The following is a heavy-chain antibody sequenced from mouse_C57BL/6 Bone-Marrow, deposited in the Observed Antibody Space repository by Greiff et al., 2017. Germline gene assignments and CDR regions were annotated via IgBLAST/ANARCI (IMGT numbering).Heavy chain of an antibody. CDR1: GYTFTSYW. V-gene: IGHV1-69*01. D-gene: IGHD2-3*01. CDR3: AREGYDYVDF. J-gene: IGHJ2*01. Sequence: QVQLQQPGAELVMPGASVKLSCKASGYTFTSYWMHWVKQRPGQGLEWIGEIYPSDSCTNYNQKFKGKYTLTVDKSSSTAYLQLSSLTSEDSAVYYCAREGYDYVDFWGQGTTLTVSS. CDR2: IYPSDSCT.